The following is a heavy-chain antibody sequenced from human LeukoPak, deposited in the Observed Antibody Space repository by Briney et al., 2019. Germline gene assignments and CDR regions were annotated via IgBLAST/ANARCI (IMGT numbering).Heavy chain of an antibody. Sequence: ASVTVSLKASGSTFTGYYLHWVRQPPAPGQEWVGCINLNCSGTNYAQKLQGKVTMTRDTSISTDYMELSRLRSDDTAVYYCARDDPPYYDSSGYYYGGPDYWGQGTLVTVSS. CDR3: ARDDPPYYDSSGYYYGGPDY. J-gene: IGHJ4*02. V-gene: IGHV1-2*02. D-gene: IGHD3-22*01. CDR1: GSTFTGYY. CDR2: INLNCSGT.